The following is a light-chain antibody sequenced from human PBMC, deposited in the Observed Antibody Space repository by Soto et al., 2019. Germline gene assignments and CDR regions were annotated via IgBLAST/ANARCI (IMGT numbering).Light chain of an antibody. V-gene: IGKV3-15*01. CDR2: GAS. Sequence: ERVMTQSPAILSVSPGERATLSCRASQSVCSGLVWYQQNPGQAPRLVIYGASTRATGIPARFSGSGSGTEFTLAISSLQSEEFAVYYCQQYSSWPPYTFGQGNKLEIK. CDR3: QQYSSWPPYT. CDR1: QSVCSG. J-gene: IGKJ2*01.